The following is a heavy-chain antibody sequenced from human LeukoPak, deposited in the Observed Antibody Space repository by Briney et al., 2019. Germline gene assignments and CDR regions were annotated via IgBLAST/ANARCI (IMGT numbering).Heavy chain of an antibody. CDR3: ARDSISSPNLDY. Sequence: PGGPLRLSCAASGFTFSSYSMNWVRQAPGKGLEWVSSISSSSSYIYYADSVKGRFTISRDNAKNSLYLQMNSLRAEDTAVYYCARDSISSPNLDYWGQGTLVTVSS. CDR1: GFTFSSYS. D-gene: IGHD6-6*01. V-gene: IGHV3-21*01. J-gene: IGHJ4*02. CDR2: ISSSSSYI.